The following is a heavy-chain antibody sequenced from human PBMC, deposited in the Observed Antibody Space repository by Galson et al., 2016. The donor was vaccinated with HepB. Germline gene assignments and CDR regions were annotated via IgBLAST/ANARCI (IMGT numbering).Heavy chain of an antibody. V-gene: IGHV1-18*04. CDR3: ARHYSSTWPAGLIFDS. CDR2: ISGYNGYT. Sequence: SVKVSCKASGYSFSSYGISWVRQAPGQGFEWMGWISGYNGYTNYEEKFQGRVTMTRDTSTSTAYMELRSLISDDTAVYYCARHYSSTWPAGLIFDSWGPGTRVTVSS. J-gene: IGHJ4*02. D-gene: IGHD6-6*01. CDR1: GYSFSSYG.